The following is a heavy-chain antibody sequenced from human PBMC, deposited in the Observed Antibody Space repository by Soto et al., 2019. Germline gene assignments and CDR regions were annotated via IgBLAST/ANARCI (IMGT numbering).Heavy chain of an antibody. CDR1: GGSISSHC. Sequence: SETLSLTCTVSGGSISSHCWSWVRQAPGKGLEWIGHIYYRGSTSYNPSLRSRSTISVDTSNNQFSLKLNSVTTADTAVYYCARDGREASGMDVWGQGTKVTVSS. V-gene: IGHV4-59*11. CDR2: IYYRGST. CDR3: ARDGREASGMDV. J-gene: IGHJ6*02. D-gene: IGHD1-26*01.